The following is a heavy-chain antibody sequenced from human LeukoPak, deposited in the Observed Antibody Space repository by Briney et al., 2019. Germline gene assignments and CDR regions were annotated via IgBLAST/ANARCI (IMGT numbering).Heavy chain of an antibody. D-gene: IGHD3-10*01. CDR3: AITYYYGSGRLNWFDP. CDR2: INPHSGGT. V-gene: IGHV1-2*02. CDR1: GYTFTGYD. J-gene: IGHJ5*02. Sequence: ASVKVSCKASGYTFTGYDIHWVRQAPGQGLEWMGWINPHSGGTNYAQKFQGRVTMTRDTSISTAYMELSRLRSDDTAVYYCAITYYYGSGRLNWFDPWGQGTLVTVSS.